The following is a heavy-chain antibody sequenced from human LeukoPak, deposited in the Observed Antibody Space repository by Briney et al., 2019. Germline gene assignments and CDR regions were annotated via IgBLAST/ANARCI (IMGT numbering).Heavy chain of an antibody. V-gene: IGHV4-4*02. D-gene: IGHD3-3*01. J-gene: IGHJ5*02. CDR3: ARDKSWLYYDFWSGYYPNWFDP. CDR2: IYHSGST. CDR1: GGSISSSNW. Sequence: SGTLSLTCAVSGGSISSSNWWSWVRQPPGKGLEWIGEIYHSGSTNYNPSLKSRVTISVDTSKNQFSLKLSSVTAADTAVYYCARDKSWLYYDFWSGYYPNWFDPWGQGTLVTVSS.